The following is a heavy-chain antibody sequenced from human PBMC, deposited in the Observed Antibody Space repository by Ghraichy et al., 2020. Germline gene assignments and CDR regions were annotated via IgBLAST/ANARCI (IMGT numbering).Heavy chain of an antibody. CDR1: GFSFSDYS. V-gene: IGHV3-48*01. CDR2: ITGSSITI. J-gene: IGHJ2*01. D-gene: IGHD6-13*01. Sequence: GGSLRLSCEASGFSFSDYSMIWVRLTPRKALEWVSYITGSSITIFYTDSVKGRFTISRDNAKNSLYLQMNSLRAEDTAVYYCARLTLPRRAAVGDWYFNLWSRGTLVTVSS. CDR3: ARLTLPRRAAVGDWYFNL.